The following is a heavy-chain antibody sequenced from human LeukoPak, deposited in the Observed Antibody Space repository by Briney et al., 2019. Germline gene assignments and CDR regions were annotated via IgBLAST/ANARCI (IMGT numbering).Heavy chain of an antibody. Sequence: PGRSLRLSCAASGFNFRNFGMHWVRQAPGKGLEWLAVISFDGSNKYYADSVKGRFTISRDNSENTLYLQMNNLRVEDTAVYSCAKDLTPVMVRGMNIWGQGTLVTVSS. CDR3: AKDLTPVMVRGMNI. CDR2: ISFDGSNK. CDR1: GFNFRNFG. V-gene: IGHV3-30*18. J-gene: IGHJ3*02. D-gene: IGHD3-10*01.